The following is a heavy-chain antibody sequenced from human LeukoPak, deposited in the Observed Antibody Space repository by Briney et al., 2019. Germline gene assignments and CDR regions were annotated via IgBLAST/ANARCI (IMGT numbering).Heavy chain of an antibody. Sequence: SETLSLTCAVSGGSISSSNWWSWVRQPPGKGLEWIGGIYHSGSTDYNPSLKSRVTISVDTSKNQFSLKLSSVTAADTAVYYCARHDRLQQWLESTVGDYWGQGTLVTVSS. J-gene: IGHJ4*02. D-gene: IGHD6-19*01. CDR3: ARHDRLQQWLESTVGDY. V-gene: IGHV4-4*02. CDR1: GGSISSSNW. CDR2: IYHSGST.